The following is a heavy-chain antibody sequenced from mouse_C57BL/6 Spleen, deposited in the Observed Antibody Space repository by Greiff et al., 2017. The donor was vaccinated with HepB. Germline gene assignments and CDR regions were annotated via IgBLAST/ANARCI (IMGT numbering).Heavy chain of an antibody. J-gene: IGHJ2*01. CDR2: IYPGSGST. CDR3: ANYYGSRTREYFDY. V-gene: IGHV1-55*01. D-gene: IGHD1-1*01. CDR1: GYTFTSYW. Sequence: VQLQQPGAELVKPGASVKMSCKASGYTFTSYWITWVKQRPGQGLEWIGDIYPGSGSTNYNEKFKSKATLTVDTSSSTAYMQLSSLTSEDSAVYYCANYYGSRTREYFDYWGQGTTLTVSS.